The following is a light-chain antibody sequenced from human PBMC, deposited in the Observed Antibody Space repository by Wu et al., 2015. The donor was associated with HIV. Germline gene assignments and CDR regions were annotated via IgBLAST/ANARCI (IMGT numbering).Light chain of an antibody. V-gene: IGKV3D-20*02. CDR1: QSVSTNF. J-gene: IGKJ5*01. Sequence: EIVLTQSPGTLSLSPGERATLSCRASQSVSTNFLAWYQQKPGQAPRLLFYGASSRATGIPDRFSGSGSGTDFSLTISSLEPEDFAVYYCQQGRNWPLTFGQGTRLEIK. CDR3: QQGRNWPLT. CDR2: GAS.